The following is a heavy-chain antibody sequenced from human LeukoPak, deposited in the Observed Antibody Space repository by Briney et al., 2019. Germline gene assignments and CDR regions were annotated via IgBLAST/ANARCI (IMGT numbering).Heavy chain of an antibody. CDR3: AARGFRCQPATTKNTLDC. D-gene: IGHD1-14*01. Sequence: GGSLRLSCAASGFTFSSYDMHWVRQAPGKGLEWVAVISADETNRYYTDSVKGRFTISRDNSKNTLYLQMNSLRVEDTAMYYCAARGFRCQPATTKNTLDCWGQGTLVTVSS. J-gene: IGHJ4*02. CDR2: ISADETNR. V-gene: IGHV3-30*03. CDR1: GFTFSSYD.